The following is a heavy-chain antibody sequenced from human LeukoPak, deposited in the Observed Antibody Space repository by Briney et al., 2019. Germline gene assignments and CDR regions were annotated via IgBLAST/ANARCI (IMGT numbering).Heavy chain of an antibody. J-gene: IGHJ6*03. CDR3: ARDYHAHDYGNLYYMDV. D-gene: IGHD4-11*01. CDR2: INPNSGGT. Sequence: GGSVKVSCKASGYTFTGYYMHWVRQAPGQGLEWMGWINPNSGGTNYAQKFQGRVTMTRDTSISTAYMELSRLRSDDTAVYYCARDYHAHDYGNLYYMDVWGKGTTVTISS. V-gene: IGHV1-2*02. CDR1: GYTFTGYY.